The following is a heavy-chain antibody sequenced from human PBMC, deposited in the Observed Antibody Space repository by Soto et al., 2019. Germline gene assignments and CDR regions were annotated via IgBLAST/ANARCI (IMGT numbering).Heavy chain of an antibody. CDR2: IYYSGST. CDR1: GGSISSGGYY. CDR3: ARGRGYSGTRPFDY. Sequence: SETLSLTXTVSGGSISSGGYYWSWIGQHPGKGLEWIGYIYYSGSTYYNPSLKSRVTISVDTSKNQFSLKLSSVTAADTAVYYCARGRGYSGTRPFDYWGQGTLVTVSS. D-gene: IGHD1-26*01. V-gene: IGHV4-31*02. J-gene: IGHJ4*02.